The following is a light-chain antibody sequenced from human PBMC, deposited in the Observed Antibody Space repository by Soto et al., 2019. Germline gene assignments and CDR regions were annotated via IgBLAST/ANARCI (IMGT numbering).Light chain of an antibody. CDR1: NSNVGNNV. Sequence: VLTQTPSASGTPGQRVTISCSVVNSNVGNNVVHWYQQLPGTAPRRLIHSNNRRPSGVPDRFSGSKSGTSASLAINGLQSEDEADYYCASWDDTLNAYVFGAGTKVTVL. CDR3: ASWDDTLNAYV. V-gene: IGLV1-44*01. J-gene: IGLJ1*01. CDR2: SNN.